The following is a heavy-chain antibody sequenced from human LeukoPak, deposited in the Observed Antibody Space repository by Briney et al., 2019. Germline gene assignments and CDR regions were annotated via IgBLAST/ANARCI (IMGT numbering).Heavy chain of an antibody. J-gene: IGHJ3*02. CDR1: GGSISSYY. Sequence: PSETLSLTCTVPGGSISSYYWSWIRQPPGKGLEWIGYIYYSGSTNYNPSLKSRVTISVDTSKNQFSLKLSSVTAADTAVYYCARLKYSSSWFNAFDIWGQGTMVTVSS. D-gene: IGHD6-13*01. CDR2: IYYSGST. CDR3: ARLKYSSSWFNAFDI. V-gene: IGHV4-59*08.